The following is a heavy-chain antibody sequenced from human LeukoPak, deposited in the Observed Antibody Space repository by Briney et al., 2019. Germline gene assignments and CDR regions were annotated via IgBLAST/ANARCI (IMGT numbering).Heavy chain of an antibody. J-gene: IGHJ5*02. CDR3: ARGEGWFDP. Sequence: SETLSLTCAVYGGSFSGYYWSWIRQPPGKGLEWIGEINHSGSTNYNPSLKSRVTISVDTSKNQFSLKLSSVTAADTAVYYCARGEGWFDPWGQGTLVTVSS. V-gene: IGHV4-34*01. CDR1: GGSFSGYY. CDR2: INHSGST.